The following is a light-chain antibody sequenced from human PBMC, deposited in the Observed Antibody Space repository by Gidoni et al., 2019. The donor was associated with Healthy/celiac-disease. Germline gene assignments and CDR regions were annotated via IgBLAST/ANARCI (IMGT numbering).Light chain of an antibody. Sequence: ELVLTQSPATLSLSPRERATLSCRASQSVSSYFAWYQQKPGQAPRLLIYDASNRATGIPARFSGSGSGTDFTLTISSLEPEDFAVYYCQQRSNWPPSVTFGGGTKVEIK. CDR1: QSVSSY. V-gene: IGKV3-11*01. CDR2: DAS. CDR3: QQRSNWPPSVT. J-gene: IGKJ4*01.